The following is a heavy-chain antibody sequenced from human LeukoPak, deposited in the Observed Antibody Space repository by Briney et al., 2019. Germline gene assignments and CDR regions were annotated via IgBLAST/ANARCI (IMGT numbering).Heavy chain of an antibody. CDR3: ARHYTLTNGWYWNYGMDV. J-gene: IGHJ6*02. D-gene: IGHD6-19*01. CDR1: GASISPYY. V-gene: IGHV4-4*07. CDR2: IYTSGST. Sequence: SETLSLTCTVSGASISPYYWTWIRQPAGKGLEWIGHIYTSGSTNYNSSLKSRVTMSLDTSKSQLSLKLNSVTAADTAVYYCARHYTLTNGWYWNYGMDVWGQGTTVTVSS.